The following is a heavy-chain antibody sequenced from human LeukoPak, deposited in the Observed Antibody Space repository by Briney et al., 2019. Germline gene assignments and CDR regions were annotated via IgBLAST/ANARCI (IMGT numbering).Heavy chain of an antibody. J-gene: IGHJ4*02. CDR3: ARVNPGIVGATYIFDY. CDR2: IYYSGST. V-gene: IGHV4-59*08. D-gene: IGHD1-26*01. Sequence: SETLSLTCTVSGGSISSYYWSWIRQPPGKGLEWIGYIYYSGSTNYNPSLKSRVTISVGTSKNQFSLKLSSVTAADTAVYYCARVNPGIVGATYIFDYWGQGTLVTVSS. CDR1: GGSISSYY.